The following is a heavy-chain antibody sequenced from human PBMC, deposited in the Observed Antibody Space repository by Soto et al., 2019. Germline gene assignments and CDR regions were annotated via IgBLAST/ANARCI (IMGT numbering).Heavy chain of an antibody. J-gene: IGHJ4*02. CDR3: AKHGVFEDGFDY. D-gene: IGHD2-8*01. CDR1: GFTFSSYA. Sequence: EVQLLESGGGLVQPGGSLRLSCAASGFTFSSYAMSWVRQAPGKGLEWVSAISGSGGSTYYADSVKGRFTISRDNSKNTLYLQINSLRAEDTAVYYCAKHGVFEDGFDYWGQGTLVTVSS. CDR2: ISGSGGST. V-gene: IGHV3-23*01.